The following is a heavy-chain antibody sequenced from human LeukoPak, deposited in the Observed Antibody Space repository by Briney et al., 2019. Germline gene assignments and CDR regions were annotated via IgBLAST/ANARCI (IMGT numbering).Heavy chain of an antibody. V-gene: IGHV3-23*01. J-gene: IGHJ4*02. CDR1: GFTFINSA. CDR3: AKGRSADITAAINY. Sequence: PGGSLRLSCAASGFTFINSAMNCVRQGPGKGLEWVSGISGSVDGTYYADSVKGGFTISRDSSNNTRFLQINSLRAADTAAYYCAKGRSADITAAINYWGQGTLVTVSS. CDR2: ISGSVDGT. D-gene: IGHD6-25*01.